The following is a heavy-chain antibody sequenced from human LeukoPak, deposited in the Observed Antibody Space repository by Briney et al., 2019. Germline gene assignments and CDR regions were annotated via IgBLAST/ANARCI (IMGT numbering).Heavy chain of an antibody. Sequence: SVKVSCKASGGTSSSYAISWVRQAPGQGLEWMGGIIPIFGTANYAQKFQGRVTITTDESTSTAYMELSSLRSEDTAVYYCARRFHASSYDFWSGSNIYQAWGFDPWGQGTLVTVSS. V-gene: IGHV1-69*05. CDR2: IIPIFGTA. CDR1: GGTSSSYA. J-gene: IGHJ5*02. D-gene: IGHD3-3*01. CDR3: ARRFHASSYDFWSGSNIYQAWGFDP.